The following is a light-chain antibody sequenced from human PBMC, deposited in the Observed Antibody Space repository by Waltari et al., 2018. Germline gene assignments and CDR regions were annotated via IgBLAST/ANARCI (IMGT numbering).Light chain of an antibody. CDR2: GAF. Sequence: EIVLTQSPGTLFLSPGESATLSCRASQSVSNNQLAWYQQSPGQAPRLVIYGAFARATAIPDRFSGTGSGTDFTLTISRLEPDDFATYYCQQYNSYSWTFGQGTKVEIK. V-gene: IGKV3-20*01. J-gene: IGKJ1*01. CDR3: QQYNSYSWT. CDR1: QSVSNNQ.